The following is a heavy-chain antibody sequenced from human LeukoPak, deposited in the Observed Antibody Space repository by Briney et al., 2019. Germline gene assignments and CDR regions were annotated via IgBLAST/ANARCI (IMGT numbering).Heavy chain of an antibody. CDR1: GFTFSSYA. CDR3: AKVHGSGSYGAFYYYYMDV. Sequence: PGGSLRLSCAASGFTFSSYAMSWVRQTPGKGLEWVSGISNGAFSTYYADSVKGRFTISRDNAKNSLYLQMNSLRAEDTAVYYCAKVHGSGSYGAFYYYYMDVWGKGTTVTVSS. D-gene: IGHD3-10*01. V-gene: IGHV3-23*01. J-gene: IGHJ6*03. CDR2: ISNGAFST.